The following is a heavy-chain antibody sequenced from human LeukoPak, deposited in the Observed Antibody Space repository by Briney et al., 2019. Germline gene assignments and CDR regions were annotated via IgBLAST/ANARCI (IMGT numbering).Heavy chain of an antibody. J-gene: IGHJ4*02. CDR3: ASRDYFDY. CDR2: IKQDGTEK. Sequence: GGSLRLSCAASGFTFSSYWMSWVRQAPGEGLEWVANIKQDGTEKYYMDSVKGRFSISRDNAKNSLYLQMNSLRDEDTAVYYCASRDYFDYWGQGTLVTVSS. CDR1: GFTFSSYW. V-gene: IGHV3-7*02.